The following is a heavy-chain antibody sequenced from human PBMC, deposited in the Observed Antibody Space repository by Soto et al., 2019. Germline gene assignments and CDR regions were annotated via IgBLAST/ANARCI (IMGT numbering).Heavy chain of an antibody. D-gene: IGHD3-22*01. V-gene: IGHV4-31*03. CDR2: IYHSGST. J-gene: IGHJ4*02. CDR1: GDSIGSGTYH. CDR3: ARGSRDSSGYYPTSQYYFDY. Sequence: SETLSLTCTVSGDSIGSGTYHWSWIRQHPGKGLEWIGYIYHSGSTHYNPSLKSRVTISVDTSKNQFSLKLSSVTAADTAVYYCARGSRDSSGYYPTSQYYFDYWGQGTLVTVSS.